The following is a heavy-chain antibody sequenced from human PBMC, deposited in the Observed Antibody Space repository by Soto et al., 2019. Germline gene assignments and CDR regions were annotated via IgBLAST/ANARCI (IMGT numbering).Heavy chain of an antibody. D-gene: IGHD3-9*01. CDR2: VNPSGGST. CDR1: GYTFTSYY. CDR3: AREGQRNYDILTAPEDY. V-gene: IGHV1-46*01. Sequence: ASVKVSCKASGYTFTSYYMHWVRQAPGQGLEWMGIVNPSGGSTSYAQKFQGRVTMTRDTSTSTVYMELSSLRSEDTAVYYCAREGQRNYDILTAPEDYWGQGTLVTVSS. J-gene: IGHJ4*02.